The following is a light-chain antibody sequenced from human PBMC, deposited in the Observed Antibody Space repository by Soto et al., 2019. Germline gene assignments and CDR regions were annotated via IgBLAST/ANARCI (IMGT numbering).Light chain of an antibody. CDR3: QQYGSSLWT. J-gene: IGKJ1*01. CDR2: GAS. Sequence: EIVRTQSPATLSVSPGERATLSCRASQSVSSNLAWYQQKPGQAPRLLIYGASSRATGIPDRFSGSGSGTDFTLTISRLEPEDFAVYYCQQYGSSLWTFGQGTKVDIK. V-gene: IGKV3-20*01. CDR1: QSVSSN.